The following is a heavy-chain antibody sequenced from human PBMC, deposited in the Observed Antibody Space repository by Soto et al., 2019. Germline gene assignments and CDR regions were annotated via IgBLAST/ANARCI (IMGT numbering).Heavy chain of an antibody. Sequence: ASLKVSCKASGYTFTSYGISWVRQAPGQGLEWMGWISAYNGNTNYAQKLQGRVTMTTDTSTSTAYMELRSLRSDDTAVYYCAREGWSSGWYGSALDIWGQGTMVTVSS. CDR2: ISAYNGNT. D-gene: IGHD6-19*01. CDR3: AREGWSSGWYGSALDI. J-gene: IGHJ3*02. V-gene: IGHV1-18*01. CDR1: GYTFTSYG.